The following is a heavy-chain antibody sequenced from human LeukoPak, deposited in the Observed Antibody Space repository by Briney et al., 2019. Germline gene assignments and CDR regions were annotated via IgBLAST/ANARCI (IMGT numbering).Heavy chain of an antibody. D-gene: IGHD6-19*01. CDR3: ARDPVSVAGTFGFDY. Sequence: GGSLRLSCAASGFTFSSYAMHWVRQAPGKGLEWVAVISYDGSNKYYADSVKGRFTISRDNPKNTLYLQMNSLRAEDTAVYYCARDPVSVAGTFGFDYWGQGTLVTVSS. J-gene: IGHJ4*02. CDR1: GFTFSSYA. V-gene: IGHV3-30-3*01. CDR2: ISYDGSNK.